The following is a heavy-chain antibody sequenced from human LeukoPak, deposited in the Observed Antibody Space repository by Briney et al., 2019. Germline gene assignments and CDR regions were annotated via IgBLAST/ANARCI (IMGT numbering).Heavy chain of an antibody. CDR2: INHSGST. CDR3: ARRVVVPADPYYFDY. Sequence: LRLSCTASGFTFGDYAMSWFRQPPGKGLEWIGEINHSGSTNYNPSLKSRVTISVDTSKNQFSLKLSSVTAADTAVYYCARRVVVPADPYYFDYWGQGTLVTVSS. CDR1: GFTFGDYA. J-gene: IGHJ4*02. V-gene: IGHV4-34*01. D-gene: IGHD2-2*01.